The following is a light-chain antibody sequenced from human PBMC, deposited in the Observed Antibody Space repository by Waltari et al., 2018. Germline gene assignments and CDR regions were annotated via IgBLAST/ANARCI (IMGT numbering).Light chain of an antibody. CDR1: QSVSSN. CDR3: QQYNRWPPIT. CDR2: DAS. J-gene: IGKJ5*01. Sequence: EIVMTQSPATLSVSPGDTATLSCRASQSVSSNVAWYQKKPGQAPRLLIYDASTRATSLPAKFSGRESGTDFTLTISSLQSEDFAVYYCQQYNRWPPITVGHGTRLEIK. V-gene: IGKV3-15*01.